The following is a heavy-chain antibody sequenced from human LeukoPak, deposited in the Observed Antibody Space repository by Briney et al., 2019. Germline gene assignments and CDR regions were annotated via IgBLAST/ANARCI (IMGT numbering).Heavy chain of an antibody. CDR1: GGSISSYY. V-gene: IGHV4-59*04. D-gene: IGHD6-19*01. J-gene: IGHJ4*02. CDR2: VYYSGST. Sequence: SETLSLTCTASGGSISSYYWSWIRQPPGKGLEWIGDVYYSGSTYYNPSLKSRVIISVDTSKNQFSLKESSVTAADTAVYYCARQSAVAGKMDYWGQGTLVTVSS. CDR3: ARQSAVAGKMDY.